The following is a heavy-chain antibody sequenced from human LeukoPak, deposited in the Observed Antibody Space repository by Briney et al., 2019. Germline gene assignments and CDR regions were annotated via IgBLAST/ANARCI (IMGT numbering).Heavy chain of an antibody. CDR3: AKAPLYSGYYYGMDV. CDR2: ISWNSGSI. CDR1: GFTFDDYA. D-gene: IGHD5-12*01. J-gene: IGHJ6*02. V-gene: IGHV3-9*01. Sequence: GGSLRLSCAASGFTFDDYAMHWVRHAPGKGLEWVSGISWNSGSIGYADSVKGRFTISRDNAKNSLYLQMNSLRAEDTALYYCAKAPLYSGYYYGMDVWGQGTTVTVSS.